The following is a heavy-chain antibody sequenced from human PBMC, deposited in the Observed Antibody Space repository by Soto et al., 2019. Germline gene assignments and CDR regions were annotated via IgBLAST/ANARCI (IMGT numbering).Heavy chain of an antibody. V-gene: IGHV2-70*04. Sequence: SGPTLMNPTQTLTLTCTFSVFSLSTSGVRVSWIRQPPGKALEWLARIDGDDEKFYTTSLKTRLTISKDTSKNQVVLTMTNMDPVDTATYYCARMYSRGWYGWFDPWGQGTLVNGSS. D-gene: IGHD6-19*01. CDR1: VFSLSTSGVR. CDR2: IDGDDEK. CDR3: ARMYSRGWYGWFDP. J-gene: IGHJ5*02.